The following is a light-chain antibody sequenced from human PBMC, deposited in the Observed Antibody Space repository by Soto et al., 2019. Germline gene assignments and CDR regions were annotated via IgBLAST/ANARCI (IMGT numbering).Light chain of an antibody. Sequence: EIVFTQSPATLSLSPGERATLSCRASQSVGSSLAWYQQKLGQAPRLLIYDASNRATGIPARFSGSGSGTDFTLTISSLEPEDFAVYYCQQRSNWPPTFGQGTRLEIK. CDR1: QSVGSS. J-gene: IGKJ5*01. CDR3: QQRSNWPPT. CDR2: DAS. V-gene: IGKV3-11*01.